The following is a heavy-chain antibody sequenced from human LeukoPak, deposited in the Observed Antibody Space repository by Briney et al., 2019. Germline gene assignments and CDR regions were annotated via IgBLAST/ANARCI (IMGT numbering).Heavy chain of an antibody. CDR3: ARGGAGRGYFQH. CDR1: GFTFTSYW. D-gene: IGHD6-13*01. Sequence: GGSLRLSCAASGFTFTSYWMSWVRQAPGKGLEWVANIKQDGSEEYYVDSVKGRFTISRDNAKNSLYLQMNSLRDEDTAVYYCARGGAGRGYFQHWGQGTLVTVSS. CDR2: IKQDGSEE. J-gene: IGHJ1*01. V-gene: IGHV3-7*03.